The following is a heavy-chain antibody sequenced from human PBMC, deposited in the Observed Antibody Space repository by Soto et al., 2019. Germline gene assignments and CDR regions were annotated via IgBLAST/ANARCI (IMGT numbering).Heavy chain of an antibody. J-gene: IGHJ4*02. V-gene: IGHV4-34*01. Sequence: SETLSLTCAVYGGSFSGYYWSWIRQPPGKGLEWIGEINHSGSTNYNPSLKSRVTISVDTSKNQFSLKLSSVTAADTAVYYCARVEDFWSGYYYWGQGTLVTVSS. CDR2: INHSGST. CDR1: GGSFSGYY. CDR3: ARVEDFWSGYYY. D-gene: IGHD3-3*01.